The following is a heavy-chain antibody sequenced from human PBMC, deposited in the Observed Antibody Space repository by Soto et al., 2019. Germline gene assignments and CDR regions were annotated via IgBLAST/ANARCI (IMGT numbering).Heavy chain of an antibody. V-gene: IGHV1-69*02. Sequence: GASVKVSCKASGGTFSSYTISWVRQAPGQGLEWMGRIIPILGIANYAQKFQGRVTITADKSTSTAYMELSSLRSEDTAVYYCAESNSGVGSSVYYYYGMDVWGQGTTVTVSS. D-gene: IGHD3-10*01. CDR2: IIPILGIA. J-gene: IGHJ6*02. CDR3: AESNSGVGSSVYYYYGMDV. CDR1: GGTFSSYT.